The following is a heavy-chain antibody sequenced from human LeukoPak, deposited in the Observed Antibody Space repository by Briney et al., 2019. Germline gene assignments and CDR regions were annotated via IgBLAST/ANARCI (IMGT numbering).Heavy chain of an antibody. CDR1: GGTFSSYA. V-gene: IGHV1-69*05. J-gene: IGHJ4*02. CDR3: ARDFRGDSCGGDCFAY. D-gene: IGHD2-21*01. CDR2: LIPIFGTA. Sequence: SVKVSCKASGGTFSSYAISWVRQAPGQGLEWMGRLIPIFGTANYAQKFQGKVSITTDGSTSTAYMELSSLRSEDTALYYCARDFRGDSCGGDCFAYWGQGTLVTVSS.